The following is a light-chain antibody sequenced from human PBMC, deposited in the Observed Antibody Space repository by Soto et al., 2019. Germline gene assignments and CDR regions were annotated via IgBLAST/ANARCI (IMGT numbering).Light chain of an antibody. CDR3: QQYGSSPRT. J-gene: IGKJ1*01. Sequence: EIVLTQSPGTLSLSPGERATLSCRASQSVSSILLAWYQQKPGQAPRLLIYGATNRATGIPDRFSGSGSGTDFTLTISRLEPEDFAVYYCQQYGSSPRTFGQGTKVDIK. CDR1: QSVSSIL. CDR2: GAT. V-gene: IGKV3-20*01.